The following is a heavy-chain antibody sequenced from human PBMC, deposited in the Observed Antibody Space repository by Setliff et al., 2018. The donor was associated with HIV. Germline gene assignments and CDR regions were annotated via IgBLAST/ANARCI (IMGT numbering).Heavy chain of an antibody. Sequence: SETLSLTCTVSGGSASNSRYYWAWIRQTPGKGLEWIGEINHSGSTNYNPSLQNRVTLLLDMSKNQFSLKLSSVTAAGTAVYYCARQAWHSGRNGYFVDYWGQGTLVTVSS. CDR3: ARQAWHSGRNGYFVDY. CDR1: GGSASNSRYY. J-gene: IGHJ4*02. D-gene: IGHD2-15*01. V-gene: IGHV4-39*01. CDR2: INHSGST.